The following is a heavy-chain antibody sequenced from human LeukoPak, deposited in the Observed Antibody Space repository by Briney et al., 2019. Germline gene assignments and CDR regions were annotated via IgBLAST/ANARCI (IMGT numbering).Heavy chain of an antibody. V-gene: IGHV4-34*01. CDR2: INHSGST. D-gene: IGHD2-2*01. CDR1: GGSISSYY. Sequence: SETLSLTCTVSGGSISSYYWSWIRQPPGKGLEWIGEINHSGSTNYNPSLKSRVTISVDTSKNQFSLKLSSVTAADTAVYYCARGRAIVVVPAAKPGPKRTPDGFDPWGQGTLVTVSS. J-gene: IGHJ5*02. CDR3: ARGRAIVVVPAAKPGPKRTPDGFDP.